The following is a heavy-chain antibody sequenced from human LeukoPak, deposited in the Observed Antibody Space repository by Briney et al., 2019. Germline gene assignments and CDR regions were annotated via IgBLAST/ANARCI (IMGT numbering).Heavy chain of an antibody. CDR1: GFTYSGYG. Sequence: GGSLRLSCAASGFTYSGYGMHWVRQAPGRGLEWVAFILNDGTWEYYPDSVKGRLTISRDNSRNTLYLQMNSVRLEDTAIYYCVKGGSISHNWFDSWGQGTLVTVSS. J-gene: IGHJ5*01. CDR3: VKGGSISHNWFDS. D-gene: IGHD3-16*01. V-gene: IGHV3-30*02. CDR2: ILNDGTWE.